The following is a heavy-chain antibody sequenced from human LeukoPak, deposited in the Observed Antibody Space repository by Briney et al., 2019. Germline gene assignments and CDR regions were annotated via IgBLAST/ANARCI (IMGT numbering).Heavy chain of an antibody. CDR2: IYYSGST. CDR3: ARAYGSSSYYDILTGYYPLWFDP. J-gene: IGHJ5*02. V-gene: IGHV4-59*01. Sequence: SETLSLTCTVSGGSISSYYWSWIRQPPGKGLEWIGYIYYSGSTNYNPSLKSRVTISVDTSKNQFSLKLSSVTAADTAVYYCARAYGSSSYYDILTGYYPLWFDPWGQGTLVTVSS. D-gene: IGHD3-9*01. CDR1: GGSISSYY.